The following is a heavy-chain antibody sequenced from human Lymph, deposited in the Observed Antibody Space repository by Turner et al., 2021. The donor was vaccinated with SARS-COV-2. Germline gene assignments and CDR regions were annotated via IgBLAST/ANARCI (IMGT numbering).Heavy chain of an antibody. CDR3: ARETVNNWVDP. CDR1: GGPMNSNY. Sequence: QVQLQESGPRLVKPLETLSHTCTVSGGPMNSNYWSWIRQPPGKRLEWIGYIYYRGSTNYNPSLESRVTISVDTSRNQFSLNLTSVTAADTAIYYCARETVNNWVDPWGQGTLVTVSS. V-gene: IGHV4-59*01. J-gene: IGHJ5*02. CDR2: IYYRGST. D-gene: IGHD2-21*02.